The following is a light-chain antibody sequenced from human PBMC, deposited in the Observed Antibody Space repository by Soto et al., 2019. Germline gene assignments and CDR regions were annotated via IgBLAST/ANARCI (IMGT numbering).Light chain of an antibody. CDR2: KAS. CDR3: QQYNSYSWT. V-gene: IGKV1-5*03. Sequence: LQMTQSPSTLSASVGDRVTITCRASQSIGSWLAWYQQKPGKAPKLLIYKASSLESGVPSRFSGSGSGTEFTLTISSLQPDDFATYYCQQYNSYSWTFGQGTKVDIK. J-gene: IGKJ1*01. CDR1: QSIGSW.